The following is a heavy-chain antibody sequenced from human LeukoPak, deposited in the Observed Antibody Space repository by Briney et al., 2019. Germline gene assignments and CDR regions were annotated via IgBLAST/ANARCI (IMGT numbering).Heavy chain of an antibody. Sequence: GGSLRLSCAASGFTVSGHYISWLRQAPGKGREWVSVVYSGVSTYYADSVKGRFTISRDSSKNTLYLQMDSLRAEDTAVYYCARLRETTVTRDDSYYYMDVWGKGTTVTVSS. J-gene: IGHJ6*03. V-gene: IGHV3-53*01. D-gene: IGHD4-17*01. CDR2: VYSGVST. CDR3: ARLRETTVTRDDSYYYMDV. CDR1: GFTVSGHY.